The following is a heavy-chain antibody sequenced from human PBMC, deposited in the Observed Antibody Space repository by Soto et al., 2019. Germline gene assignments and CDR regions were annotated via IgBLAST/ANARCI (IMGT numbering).Heavy chain of an antibody. CDR3: ARGGGYCSSTSCYARYYYYGMDV. Sequence: QVQLQQWGAGLLKPSETLSLTCAVYGGSFSGYYWSWIRQPPGKGLEWIGEINHSGSTNYNPSLKSRVSILVDTSKNQFSLKLSSVTAADTAVYYCARGGGYCSSTSCYARYYYYGMDVWGQGTTVTVSS. CDR2: INHSGST. D-gene: IGHD2-2*01. J-gene: IGHJ6*02. CDR1: GGSFSGYY. V-gene: IGHV4-34*01.